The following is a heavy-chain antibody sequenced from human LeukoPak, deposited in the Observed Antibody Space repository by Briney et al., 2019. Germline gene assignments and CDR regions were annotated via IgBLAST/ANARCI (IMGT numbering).Heavy chain of an antibody. J-gene: IGHJ4*02. CDR3: ARGARGGLLY. CDR1: GGSISSGGYF. D-gene: IGHD2-15*01. V-gene: IGHV4-30-2*01. Sequence: SQTLSLTCAVSGGSISSGGYFWSWIRQPPGKGLEWIGYIYHSGSTYYNPSLKSRVTISVDRSKNQFSLKLSSVTAADTAVYYCARGARGGLLYRGQGTLVTVSS. CDR2: IYHSGST.